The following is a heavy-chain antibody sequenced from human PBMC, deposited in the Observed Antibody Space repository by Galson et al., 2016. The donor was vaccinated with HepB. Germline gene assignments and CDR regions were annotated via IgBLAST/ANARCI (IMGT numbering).Heavy chain of an antibody. Sequence: SETLSLTCAVSGGSISTNNWWSWVRQTPEKGLEWIGQIYHSGSANYNPSLKSRVIMSVDKSKNQFSLDLNSVTAADTAVYYCARETPGDYFDYWGQGTLVTVSS. CDR1: GGSISTNNW. CDR2: IYHSGSA. CDR3: ARETPGDYFDY. V-gene: IGHV4-4*02. J-gene: IGHJ4*02.